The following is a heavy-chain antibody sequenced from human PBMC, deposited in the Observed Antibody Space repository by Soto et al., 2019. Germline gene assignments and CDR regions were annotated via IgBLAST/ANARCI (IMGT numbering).Heavy chain of an antibody. D-gene: IGHD3-10*01. CDR2: IIPILGIA. V-gene: IGHV1-69*02. Sequence: SSVKVSCKASGGTFSSYTISWVRQAPGQGLEWMGRIIPILGIANYAQKFQGRVTITADKSTSTAYMELSSLRSEDTAVYYCARGDYYGSGSYYNDAFDIWGQGTMVTVSS. CDR3: ARGDYYGSGSYYNDAFDI. J-gene: IGHJ3*02. CDR1: GGTFSSYT.